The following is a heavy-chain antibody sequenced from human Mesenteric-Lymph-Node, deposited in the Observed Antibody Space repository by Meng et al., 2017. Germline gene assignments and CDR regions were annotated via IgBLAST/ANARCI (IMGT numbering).Heavy chain of an antibody. CDR2: ISDSGSGT. Sequence: GGSLRLSCAASGFIFSSYAMSWVRQPPGKGLEWVSGISDSGSGTYYADSVKGRFTISRDNFKNTLYLQMNGLRAEDTAVYYCAKRAVTMSGQGGFDYWGQGTLVTVSS. J-gene: IGHJ4*02. CDR1: GFIFSSYA. V-gene: IGHV3-23*01. CDR3: AKRAVTMSGQGGFDY. D-gene: IGHD4-17*01.